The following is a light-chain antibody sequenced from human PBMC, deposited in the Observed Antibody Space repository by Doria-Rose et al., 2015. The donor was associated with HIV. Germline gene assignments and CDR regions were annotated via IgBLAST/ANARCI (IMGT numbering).Light chain of an antibody. CDR2: KAS. Sequence: TQSPSTLSASVGDSVTITCRASQSITRWLARYQQKPGIAPKLLIYKASLVESGVPSRFSGSGSGTEFTLTISSLQPDDFATYYCQQYNSYSPWTFGPGTKLEIK. CDR3: QQYNSYSPWT. J-gene: IGKJ2*02. V-gene: IGKV1-5*03. CDR1: QSITRW.